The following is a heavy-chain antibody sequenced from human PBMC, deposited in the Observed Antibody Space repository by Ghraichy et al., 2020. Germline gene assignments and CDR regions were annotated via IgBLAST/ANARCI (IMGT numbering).Heavy chain of an antibody. CDR3: ARGPHYDFWSGYNYYYYYYYMDV. J-gene: IGHJ6*03. CDR2: INHSGST. CDR1: GGSFSGYY. V-gene: IGHV4-34*01. D-gene: IGHD3-3*01. Sequence: SETLSLTCAVYGGSFSGYYWSWIRQPPGKGLEWIGEINHSGSTNYNPSLKSRVTISVDTSKNQFSLKLSSMTAADTAVYYCARGPHYDFWSGYNYYYYYYYMDVWGKGTTVTVSS.